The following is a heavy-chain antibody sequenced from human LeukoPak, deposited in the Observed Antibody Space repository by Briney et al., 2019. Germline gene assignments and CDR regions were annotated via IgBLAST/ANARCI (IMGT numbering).Heavy chain of an antibody. Sequence: GGSLRLSCAASGFTFSSYSMNWVRQAPGKGLEWVSSISSTTSYIYYSDSVKGRFTISRDNAKNSLYLQMNSLRAEDTAVYYCARDSPSENYSNYWGQGTLVTVSS. V-gene: IGHV3-21*01. CDR3: ARDSPSENYSNY. CDR2: ISSTTSYI. D-gene: IGHD1-7*01. CDR1: GFTFSSYS. J-gene: IGHJ4*02.